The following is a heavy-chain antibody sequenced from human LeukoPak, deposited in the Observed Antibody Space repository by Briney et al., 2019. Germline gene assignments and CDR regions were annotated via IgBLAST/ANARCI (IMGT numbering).Heavy chain of an antibody. J-gene: IGHJ4*02. Sequence: ASVKVSCKASGYTFTSYYMHWVRQAPGQGLEWMGIINPSGGSTSYAQKFQGRVTMTRDTSTSTVYMELSSLRSEDTAVYYCARVALSGYDPPAYFDYWGQGTLVTVSS. CDR3: ARVALSGYDPPAYFDY. CDR1: GYTFTSYY. CDR2: INPSGGST. V-gene: IGHV1-46*01. D-gene: IGHD5-12*01.